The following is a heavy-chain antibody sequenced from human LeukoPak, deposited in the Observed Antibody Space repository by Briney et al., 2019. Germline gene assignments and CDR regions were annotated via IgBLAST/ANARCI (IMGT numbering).Heavy chain of an antibody. J-gene: IGHJ4*02. CDR1: GFTFSSYS. CDR3: ASSEQDITGYSSGWPLDY. CDR2: ISSSSSYI. D-gene: IGHD6-19*01. V-gene: IGHV3-21*01. Sequence: GGSLRLSCAASGFTFSSYSMNWVRQAPGKGLEWVSSISSSSSYIYYADSVKGRFTISRDNAKNSLYLQMNSLRAEDTAVYYCASSEQDITGYSSGWPLDYWGQGTLSPSPQ.